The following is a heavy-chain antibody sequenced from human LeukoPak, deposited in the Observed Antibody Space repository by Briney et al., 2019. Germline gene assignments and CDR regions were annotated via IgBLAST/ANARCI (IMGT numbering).Heavy chain of an antibody. CDR3: ARGLTIFGVVITEKDAFDI. Sequence: ASVKVSCKASGYTFTSYGISWVRQAPGQGLEWMGWISAYNGNTNYAQTLQGRVTMTTDTSTSTAYMGLRSLRSDDTAVYYCARGLTIFGVVITEKDAFDIWGQGTMVTVSS. D-gene: IGHD3-3*01. CDR1: GYTFTSYG. CDR2: ISAYNGNT. J-gene: IGHJ3*02. V-gene: IGHV1-18*01.